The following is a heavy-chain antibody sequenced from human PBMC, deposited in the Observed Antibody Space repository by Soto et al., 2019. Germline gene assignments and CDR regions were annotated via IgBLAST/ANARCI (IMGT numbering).Heavy chain of an antibody. CDR3: ALRGCDSISGSLDY. Sequence: QVQLQESGPGLVKPSGTLSLTCAVSGGSISSGDWCWSWVRQSPGQGLEWIGESYYSGSTTYNPSLKGLVAISADKSENQFSLRLSSVTAADMAVDSCALRGCDSISGSLDYWGQGALVTVSA. CDR2: SYYSGST. CDR1: GGSISSGDW. V-gene: IGHV4-4*02. J-gene: IGHJ4*02. D-gene: IGHD2-21*02.